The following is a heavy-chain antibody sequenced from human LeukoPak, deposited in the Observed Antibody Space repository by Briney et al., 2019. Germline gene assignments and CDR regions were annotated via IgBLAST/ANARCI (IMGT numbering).Heavy chain of an antibody. CDR2: IYYSGST. J-gene: IGHJ1*01. CDR3: ARHIVVVPAALN. Sequence: SETLSLTCTVSGGSISSSSYYWGWIRQPPGRGLEWIGSIYYSGSTYYNPSLKSRVTISVDTSKNQFSLKLSSVTAADTAVYYCARHIVVVPAALNWGQGTLVTVSS. CDR1: GGSISSSSYY. D-gene: IGHD2-2*01. V-gene: IGHV4-39*01.